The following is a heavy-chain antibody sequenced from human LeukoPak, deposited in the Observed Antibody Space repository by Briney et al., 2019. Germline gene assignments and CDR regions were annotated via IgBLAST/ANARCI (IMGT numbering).Heavy chain of an antibody. CDR2: MNSNSGDT. Sequence: GASVKVSCKASGYPFTSYDLNWVRQATGQRLEWRGWMNSNSGDTAYAPKFQGRVTMTRNTSISTAYMELSSLRSEDTAVYYCARVLGYVNHGDYVPALNTWGQGTLVTVSS. CDR1: GYPFTSYD. V-gene: IGHV1-8*01. D-gene: IGHD4-17*01. J-gene: IGHJ5*02. CDR3: ARVLGYVNHGDYVPALNT.